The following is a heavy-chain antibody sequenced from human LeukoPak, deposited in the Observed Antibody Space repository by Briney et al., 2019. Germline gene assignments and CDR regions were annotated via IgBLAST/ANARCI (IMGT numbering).Heavy chain of an antibody. Sequence: SETLSLTCTVSGGSISSYYWSWIRQPPGKGLEWIGYIYYSGSTNYNPSLKSRVTISVDTSKNQFSLKLSSVTAADTAVYYCARAVTGSYYQIFDYWGQGTLVTVSS. CDR2: IYYSGST. J-gene: IGHJ4*02. CDR1: GGSISSYY. CDR3: ARAVTGSYYQIFDY. D-gene: IGHD3-10*01. V-gene: IGHV4-59*01.